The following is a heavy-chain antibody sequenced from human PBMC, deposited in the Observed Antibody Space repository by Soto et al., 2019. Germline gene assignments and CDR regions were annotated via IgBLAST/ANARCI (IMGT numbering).Heavy chain of an antibody. CDR1: GFSLSTSGVG. V-gene: IGHV2-5*02. J-gene: IGHJ4*02. CDR2: IYWDDDK. Sequence: QITLKEAGPTLVKPTQTLTLTCSFSGFSLSTSGVGVGWIRQPPGKALEWLALIYWDDDKGYSTSLKSRLTITKDTSKNHVVLILTNMDPADTATYYCAHTMAPRIFDYWGQGTLVTVSS. CDR3: AHTMAPRIFDY.